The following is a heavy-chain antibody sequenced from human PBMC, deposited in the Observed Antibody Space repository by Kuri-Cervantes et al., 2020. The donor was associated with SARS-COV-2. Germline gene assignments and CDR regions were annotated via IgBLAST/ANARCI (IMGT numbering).Heavy chain of an antibody. CDR3: ARGMVRGVIQYYYYGMDV. V-gene: IGHV1-2*04. J-gene: IGHJ6*02. CDR2: INPNSGGT. D-gene: IGHD3-10*01. Sequence: ASVKVSCKASGYTFSGGYYMYWVRQAPGQGLEWMGWINPNSGGTNYAQKFQGWVTMTRDTSISTAYMEPSRLRSDDTAVYYCARGMVRGVIQYYYYGMDVWGQGTTVTVSS. CDR1: GYTFSGGYY.